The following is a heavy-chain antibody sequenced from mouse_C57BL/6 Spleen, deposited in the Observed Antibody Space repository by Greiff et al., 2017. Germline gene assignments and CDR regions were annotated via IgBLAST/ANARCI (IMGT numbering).Heavy chain of an antibody. J-gene: IGHJ1*03. CDR3: ARSTTVVQYFDV. V-gene: IGHV8-12*01. D-gene: IGHD1-1*01. CDR1: GFSLSTSGMG. Sequence: QVTLKECGPGILQSSQTLSLTCSFSGFSLSTSGMGVSWIRQPSGKGLEWLAHIYWDDDKRYNPSLKSRLTISKDTSRNQVFLKITSVDTADTATYYCARSTTVVQYFDVWGTGTTVTVSS. CDR2: IYWDDDK.